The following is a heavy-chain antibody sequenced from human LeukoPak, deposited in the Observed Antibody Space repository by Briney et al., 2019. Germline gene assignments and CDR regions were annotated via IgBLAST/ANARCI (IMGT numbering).Heavy chain of an antibody. CDR2: INHSGST. J-gene: IGHJ4*02. Sequence: SETLSLTCAVYGGSFGGYYWSWIRQPPGKGLEWIGEINHSGSTNYNPSLKSRVTISVDTSKNQFSLKLSSVTAADTAVYYCASLYITMITKWGQGTLVTVSS. CDR1: GGSFGGYY. CDR3: ASLYITMITK. D-gene: IGHD3-22*01. V-gene: IGHV4-34*01.